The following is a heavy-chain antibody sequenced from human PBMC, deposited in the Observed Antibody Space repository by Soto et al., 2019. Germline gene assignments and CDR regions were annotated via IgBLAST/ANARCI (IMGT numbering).Heavy chain of an antibody. V-gene: IGHV1-2*02. Sequence: ASVKVSCKASGYTFTGYYMHWVRQAPGQGLERMGWINPNSGGTNYAQKFQGRVTMTRDTSISTAYMELSRLRSDDTAVYYCARVLVPTPKKNIEVVPAAPRDHYYYEGMDVGGQGTTVPVSS. J-gene: IGHJ6*02. CDR1: GYTFTGYY. CDR2: INPNSGGT. CDR3: ARVLVPTPKKNIEVVPAAPRDHYYYEGMDV. D-gene: IGHD2-2*01.